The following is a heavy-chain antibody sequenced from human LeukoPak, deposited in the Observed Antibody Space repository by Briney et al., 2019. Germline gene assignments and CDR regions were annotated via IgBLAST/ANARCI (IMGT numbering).Heavy chain of an antibody. V-gene: IGHV3-7*03. D-gene: IGHD5-12*01. CDR1: GFTFTTYW. J-gene: IGHJ4*02. Sequence: GGSLRLSCAASGFTFTTYWMSWVRQTPGKGLEWLANIKQDGSEKYYVDSVEGRFTVSRDNAKNSLHLQMNSLRVEDTGVYYCTRYSGYPGDYWGQGTLVTVSS. CDR3: TRYSGYPGDY. CDR2: IKQDGSEK.